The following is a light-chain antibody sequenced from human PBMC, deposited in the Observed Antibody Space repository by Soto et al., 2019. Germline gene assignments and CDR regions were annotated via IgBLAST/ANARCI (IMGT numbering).Light chain of an antibody. CDR1: QSVLYSPNNKNY. J-gene: IGKJ1*01. CDR2: WAS. Sequence: DIVLTQSPDSLAVSLGERATINCKSSQSVLYSPNNKNYLAWYQQKPGQPPKLLVYWASTRESGVPDRFSGSGSETDFPLNINSLQAEDVAVYYCQQYINAPQTFGQGTKVEIK. CDR3: QQYINAPQT. V-gene: IGKV4-1*01.